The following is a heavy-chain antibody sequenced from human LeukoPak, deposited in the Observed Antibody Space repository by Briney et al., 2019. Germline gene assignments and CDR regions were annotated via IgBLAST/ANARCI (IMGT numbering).Heavy chain of an antibody. CDR3: ARRNYYDSSGYYYIFDY. J-gene: IGHJ4*02. D-gene: IGHD3-22*01. CDR1: GYRFTSYW. V-gene: IGHV5-51*01. Sequence: GESLKISCKGSGYRFTSYWIGWVRQMPGKGLEWMGIIYPGDSDTRYSPSFQGQVTISADKSISTAYLQWSSLKSSDTAMYYCARRNYYDSSGYYYIFDYWGQGTLVTVSS. CDR2: IYPGDSDT.